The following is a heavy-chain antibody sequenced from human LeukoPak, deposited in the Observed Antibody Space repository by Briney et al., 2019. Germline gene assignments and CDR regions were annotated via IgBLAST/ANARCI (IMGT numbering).Heavy chain of an antibody. V-gene: IGHV3-33*01. CDR1: GFTFSSYG. CDR3: ARVPNTVRAFDY. CDR2: IWYDGSNK. J-gene: IGHJ4*02. Sequence: GRSLRLSCAASGFTFSSYGMHWVRQAPGKGLEWVAVIWYDGSNKYYADSVKGRFTISRDNSKNTLYLQMNSLRAEDTAVYYCARVPNTVRAFDYWGQGTLVTVSS. D-gene: IGHD4-11*01.